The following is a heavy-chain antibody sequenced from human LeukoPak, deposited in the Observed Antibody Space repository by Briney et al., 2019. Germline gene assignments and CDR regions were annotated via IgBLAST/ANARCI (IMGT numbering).Heavy chain of an antibody. D-gene: IGHD2-2*01. Sequence: ASVKVSCKASGYTFTGYYMHWVRQAPGQGLEWMGRINPNSGGTSYAQKFQGRVTMTRDTPISTAYMELSRLRSDDTAVYYCARADCSSTSCLNAFDIWGQGTMVTVSS. CDR3: ARADCSSTSCLNAFDI. V-gene: IGHV1-2*06. CDR1: GYTFTGYY. CDR2: INPNSGGT. J-gene: IGHJ3*02.